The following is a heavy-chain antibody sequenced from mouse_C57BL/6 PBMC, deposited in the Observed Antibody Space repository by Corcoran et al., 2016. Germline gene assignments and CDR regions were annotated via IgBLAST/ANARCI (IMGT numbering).Heavy chain of an antibody. CDR2: INPNNGGT. Sequence: EVQLQQSGPELVKPGASVKISCKASGYTFTDYYMNWVKQSHGKSLEWIGDINPNNGGTSYNQKFKGKATLTVDKSSSTAYMELRSLTSEDSAVYYCGRRGDDYDVGAWFAYWGQGTLVTVSA. CDR3: GRRGDDYDVGAWFAY. CDR1: GYTFTDYY. J-gene: IGHJ3*01. V-gene: IGHV1-26*01. D-gene: IGHD2-4*01.